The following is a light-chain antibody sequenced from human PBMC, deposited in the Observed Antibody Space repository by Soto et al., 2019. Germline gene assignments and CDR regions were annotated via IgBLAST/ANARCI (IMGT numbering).Light chain of an antibody. V-gene: IGKV4-1*01. Sequence: DIVMTQSPDSLAVSLGERATINCKSSQSVLYSSNNRNYLAWYQQRPGQPPKLLLYWASTRESGVPDRFSGSGSGTDFTLTISSLQAEDVAVYYCQQYSSTPLTVGGGTKVEIK. CDR1: QSVLYSSNNRNY. CDR3: QQYSSTPLT. CDR2: WAS. J-gene: IGKJ4*01.